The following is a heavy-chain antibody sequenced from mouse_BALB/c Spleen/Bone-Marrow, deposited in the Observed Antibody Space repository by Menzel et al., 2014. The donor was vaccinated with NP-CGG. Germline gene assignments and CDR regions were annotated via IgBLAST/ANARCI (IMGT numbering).Heavy chain of an antibody. CDR1: GFSLTNYG. CDR2: IWAGGST. CDR3: ARDGYYVVMDY. V-gene: IGHV2-9*02. Sequence: VQLVESGPGLVAPSQSLSITCTASGFSLTNYGVHWVRQPPGGGLEWLGVIWAGGSTNYNSALMSRLSITKDNSKNQVFLKMNSLQTADTAMYYCARDGYYVVMDYWGQGTSVTVSS. D-gene: IGHD2-3*01. J-gene: IGHJ4*01.